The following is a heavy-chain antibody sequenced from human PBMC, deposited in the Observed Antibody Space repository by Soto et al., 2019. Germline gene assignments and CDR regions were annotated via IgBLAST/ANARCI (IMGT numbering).Heavy chain of an antibody. Sequence: GGSLRLSCAASGFTFSSYSMNWVRQAPGKGLEWVSSISSSSSYIYYADSVKGRFTISRDNAKNSLYLQMNSLRAEETAVYYCARDHSSPLVVVAATGLRSEAFDIWGQGTMVTVSS. CDR2: ISSSSSYI. D-gene: IGHD2-15*01. V-gene: IGHV3-21*01. CDR3: ARDHSSPLVVVAATGLRSEAFDI. CDR1: GFTFSSYS. J-gene: IGHJ3*02.